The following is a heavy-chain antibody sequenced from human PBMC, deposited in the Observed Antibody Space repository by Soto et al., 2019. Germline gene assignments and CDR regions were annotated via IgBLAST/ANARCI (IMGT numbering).Heavy chain of an antibody. J-gene: IGHJ4*02. CDR1: AFTFRNYS. Sequence: GGSLRLSCAASAFTFRNYSMSWVRQAPGKGLEWVSAIGDSGATTYYADSVKGRFTISRDNSKNTLYLQMNNLRAEDTAFYYCARASQNYCSSTSCYDFVDYWGQGTLVTVSS. V-gene: IGHV3-23*01. D-gene: IGHD2-2*01. CDR2: IGDSGATT. CDR3: ARASQNYCSSTSCYDFVDY.